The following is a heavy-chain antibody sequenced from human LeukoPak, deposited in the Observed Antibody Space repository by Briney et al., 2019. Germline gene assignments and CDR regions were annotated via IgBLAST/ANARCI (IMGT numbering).Heavy chain of an antibody. J-gene: IGHJ4*02. Sequence: GSVKVSCMASVYTFTGYYMHWVRPAPGQGGEWMGWINPNSGGTNSAQKLRGGATMTMETSISTAYMELSRLRSDDTAMYYCARDQWNQAFYYDSSGYYSDYWGQGTLVTVSS. V-gene: IGHV1-2*02. D-gene: IGHD3-22*01. CDR3: ARDQWNQAFYYDSSGYYSDY. CDR2: INPNSGGT. CDR1: VYTFTGYY.